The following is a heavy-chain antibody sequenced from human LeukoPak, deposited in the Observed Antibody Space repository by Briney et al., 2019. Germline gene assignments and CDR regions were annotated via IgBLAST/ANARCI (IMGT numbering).Heavy chain of an antibody. V-gene: IGHV1-18*01. J-gene: IGHJ5*02. Sequence: ASVKVSCKASGGTFSSYAISWVRQAPGQGLEWMGWSSAYNGNTNYAQKLQGRVTMTTDTSTSTAYMELRSLRSDDTAVYYCARDGLEYSTSSVFDPWGQGTPVTVSS. CDR1: GGTFSSYA. CDR2: SSAYNGNT. CDR3: ARDGLEYSTSSVFDP. D-gene: IGHD2/OR15-2a*01.